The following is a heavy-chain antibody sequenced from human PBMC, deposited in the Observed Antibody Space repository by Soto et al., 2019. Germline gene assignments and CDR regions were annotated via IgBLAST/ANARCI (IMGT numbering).Heavy chain of an antibody. Sequence: GASVKVSCKASGGTFSSYAISWVRQAPGQGLEWMGGIIPIFGTANYAQKFQGRVTITADESTSTAYMELSSLRSEDTAVYYCASTPADTHKSLDYWGQGTLVTVSS. J-gene: IGHJ4*02. D-gene: IGHD5-18*01. CDR3: ASTPADTHKSLDY. V-gene: IGHV1-69*13. CDR1: GGTFSSYA. CDR2: IIPIFGTA.